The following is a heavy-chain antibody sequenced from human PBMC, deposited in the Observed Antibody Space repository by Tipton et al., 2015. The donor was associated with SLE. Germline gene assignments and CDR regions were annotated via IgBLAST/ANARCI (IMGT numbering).Heavy chain of an antibody. CDR1: GGPLRNSPYY. D-gene: IGHD6-25*01. CDR3: ARQDLGRAATLTFDI. J-gene: IGHJ4*02. Sequence: TLSLTRHVAGGPLRNSPYYWAWIRQTRRKRLEWIGSVFDTGYTAYNPSLEGRVSLSVDTSNNEFSLKLSSVTAAETAVYFCARQDLGRAATLTFDIWGLGTLVTVSS. CDR2: VFDTGYT. V-gene: IGHV4-39*01.